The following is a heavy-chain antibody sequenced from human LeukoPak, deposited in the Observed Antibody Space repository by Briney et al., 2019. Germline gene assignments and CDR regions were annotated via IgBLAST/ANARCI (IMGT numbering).Heavy chain of an antibody. CDR1: GGSISSSCYY. V-gene: IGHV4-39*01. CDR2: IYYSGST. CDR3: ARGARCLVRSPNWFDP. Sequence: PSETLSLTCTVSGGSISSSCYYWGWIRQPPGKGLEWIGSIYYSGSTYYNPSLKSRGTISVDTSKNQFSLKLSSVTAADTAVYYCARGARCLVRSPNWFDPWGQGTLVTVSS. D-gene: IGHD6-19*01. J-gene: IGHJ5*02.